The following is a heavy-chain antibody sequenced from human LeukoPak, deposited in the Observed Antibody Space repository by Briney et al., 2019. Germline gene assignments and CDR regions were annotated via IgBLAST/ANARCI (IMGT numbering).Heavy chain of an antibody. J-gene: IGHJ3*01. V-gene: IGHV3-43*02. CDR3: ASQTKYYSGSAGSYWGDFDL. CDR1: GLTFYDQA. D-gene: IGHD3-10*01. Sequence: GGSLRLSCAASGLTFYDQAMHWVRQAPGTGLEGVSIRGNVGSTYYADSVRGRFTISRDISKNSLYLEMSSLRTEDTALYHCASQTKYYSGSAGSYWGDFDLWGQGTMVTVSS. CDR2: RGNVGST.